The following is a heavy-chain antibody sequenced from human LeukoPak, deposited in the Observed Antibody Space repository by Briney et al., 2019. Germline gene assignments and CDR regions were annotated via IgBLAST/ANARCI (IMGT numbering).Heavy chain of an antibody. J-gene: IGHJ6*03. CDR3: ARAQGSYYHYYMDV. V-gene: IGHV1-2*02. CDR1: AYTFNDYY. D-gene: IGHD1-26*01. CDR2: ISPNSGGT. Sequence: ASVKVSCKASAYTFNDYYIHWVRQAPGQGLEWMGWISPNSGGTRYAQKFQGRVTMTRDMSTSTVNMELSSLRSEDTAVYYCARAQGSYYHYYMDVWGKGTTVTISS.